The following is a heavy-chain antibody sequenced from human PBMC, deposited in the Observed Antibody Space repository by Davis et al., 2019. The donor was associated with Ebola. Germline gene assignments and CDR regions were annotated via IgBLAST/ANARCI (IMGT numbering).Heavy chain of an antibody. D-gene: IGHD3-16*01. V-gene: IGHV3-11*04. CDR3: ARDSGMGEAFDI. CDR2: IYNSGDSI. CDR1: GFRFSDYY. J-gene: IGHJ3*02. Sequence: GESLKISCAASGFRFSDYYMSWIRQAPGKGLEWVAYIYNSGDSIYYADSVKGRFTISRDNAKNSLYLQMSSLRAEDTAVYYCARDSGMGEAFDIWGQGTMVTVSS.